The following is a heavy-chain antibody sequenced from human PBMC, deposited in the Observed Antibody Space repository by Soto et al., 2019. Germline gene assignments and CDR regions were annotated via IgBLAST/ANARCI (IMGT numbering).Heavy chain of an antibody. CDR1: GGTFSSYA. CDR2: IIPIFGTA. Sequence: QVQLVQSGAEVKKPGSSVKVSCKASGGTFSSYAISWVRQAPGQGLEWMGGIIPIFGTANYAQKFQGRVTITADKSTGTAYMELSSLRSEDTAVYYCASGGGLEQVSLEWLFAPLDYWGQGTLVTVSS. V-gene: IGHV1-69*06. D-gene: IGHD3-3*01. CDR3: ASGGGLEQVSLEWLFAPLDY. J-gene: IGHJ4*02.